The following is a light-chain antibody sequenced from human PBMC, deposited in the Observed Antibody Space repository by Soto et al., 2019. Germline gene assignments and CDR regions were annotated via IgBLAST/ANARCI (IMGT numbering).Light chain of an antibody. CDR3: GADHGSGSNFVV. V-gene: IGLV9-49*03. J-gene: IGLJ2*01. CDR2: VGTGGIVG. CDR1: SGYSNYK. Sequence: QLVLTQPPSASASLGASVTLTCTLSSGYSNYKVDWYQQRPGKGSRSVMRVGTGGIVGSKGDGIPDRFSVLGSGLNRYLTTNNIQEEDESDFHCGADHGSGSNFVVFGGGTKVTVL.